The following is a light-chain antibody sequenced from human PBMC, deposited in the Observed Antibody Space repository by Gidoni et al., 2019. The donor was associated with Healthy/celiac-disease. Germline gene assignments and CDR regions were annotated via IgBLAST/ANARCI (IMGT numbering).Light chain of an antibody. CDR3: LQALQTPPI. CDR2: LGS. Sequence: EIGKTQSPLTLPVTPGEPASIACRSSQSLLHSNGYNDLVWYLQKPGPSPQLLIYLGSNRASWVPDRFSGSGSGTDFTLKIRRVEAEDVGVYYCLQALQTPPIFGQGTKLEIK. J-gene: IGKJ2*01. CDR1: QSLLHSNGYND. V-gene: IGKV2-28*01.